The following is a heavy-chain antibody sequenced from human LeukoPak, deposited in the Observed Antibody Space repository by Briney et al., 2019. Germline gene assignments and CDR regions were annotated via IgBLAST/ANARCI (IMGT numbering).Heavy chain of an antibody. Sequence: ASVKVSCKASGYTFTSYAMNWVRQAPGQGLEWMGWINTNTGNPTYAQGFTGRFVFSLDTSVSTAYLQISSLKAEDTAVYYCARDGSGYSHNWFDPWGQGTLVTVSS. D-gene: IGHD3-22*01. CDR2: INTNTGNP. CDR1: GYTFTSYA. J-gene: IGHJ5*02. CDR3: ARDGSGYSHNWFDP. V-gene: IGHV7-4-1*02.